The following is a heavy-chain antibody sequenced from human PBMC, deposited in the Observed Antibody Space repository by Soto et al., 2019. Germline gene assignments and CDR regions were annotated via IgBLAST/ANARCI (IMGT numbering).Heavy chain of an antibody. J-gene: IGHJ5*02. CDR3: ARCLHRITIFVLFDTAENSFDP. V-gene: IGHV1-69*01. CDR1: GGTFSSHA. D-gene: IGHD3-3*01. Sequence: SVHVSCKASGGTFSSHAISLVRQAPGQGLEWMGGIIPLFGTANHAQKFQGKVTITADASTSTDYMDLSRQRSEDTAVDHCARCLHRITIFVLFDTAENSFDPRRQRAL. CDR2: IIPLFGTA.